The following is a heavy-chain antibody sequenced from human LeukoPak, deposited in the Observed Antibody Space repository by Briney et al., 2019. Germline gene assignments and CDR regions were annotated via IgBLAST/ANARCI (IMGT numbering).Heavy chain of an antibody. CDR3: ARLARQTIAARSHFDY. CDR1: GGTFSSYA. Sequence: GASVKVSCKASGGTFSSYAISWVRQAPGQGLEWMGRIIPILGIANYAQKFQGRVTITADKSTSTAYMELSSLRSEDTAVYYCARLARQTIAARSHFDYWGQGTLVTVSS. CDR2: IIPILGIA. J-gene: IGHJ4*02. D-gene: IGHD6-6*01. V-gene: IGHV1-69*04.